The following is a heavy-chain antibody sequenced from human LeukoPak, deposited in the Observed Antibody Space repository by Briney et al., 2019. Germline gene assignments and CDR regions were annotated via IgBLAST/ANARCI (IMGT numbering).Heavy chain of an antibody. D-gene: IGHD3-10*01. CDR2: IKQDGSEK. CDR1: GFTLSSYW. Sequence: GGSLRLSCAASGFTLSSYWMSWVRQAPGKGLEWVANIKQDGSEKYYVDSVKGRFTISRDNAKNSLYLQMNSLRAEDTAVYYCAKVRFGVTARYHFDFWGQGTLVTVSS. J-gene: IGHJ4*02. CDR3: AKVRFGVTARYHFDF. V-gene: IGHV3-7*03.